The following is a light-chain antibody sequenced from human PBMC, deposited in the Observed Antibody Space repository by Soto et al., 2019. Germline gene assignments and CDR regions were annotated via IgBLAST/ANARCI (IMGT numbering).Light chain of an antibody. Sequence: QPVLTQPPSVSAAPRQRVTISCSGSSFNVGENGVNWYQQLPGKAPKLLIYYDDLLPSGVSDRFSGSKSGTSASLAISGLQSEDEGDYYCAAWDDSLHGVVFGGGTKLTVL. V-gene: IGLV1-36*01. CDR1: SFNVGENG. CDR2: YDD. J-gene: IGLJ2*01. CDR3: AAWDDSLHGVV.